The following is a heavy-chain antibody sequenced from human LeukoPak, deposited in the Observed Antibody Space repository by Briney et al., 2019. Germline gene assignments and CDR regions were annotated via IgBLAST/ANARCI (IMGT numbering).Heavy chain of an antibody. Sequence: GGSLRLSCAASGFTFSSYGMHWVRQAPGKGLEWVAVISYDGSNKYYADSVKGRFTISRDNSKNTLYLQMNSLRAKDTAVYYCAKDSSSGLFYFDYWGQGTLVTVSS. CDR2: ISYDGSNK. CDR1: GFTFSSYG. D-gene: IGHD3-22*01. V-gene: IGHV3-30*18. J-gene: IGHJ4*02. CDR3: AKDSSSGLFYFDY.